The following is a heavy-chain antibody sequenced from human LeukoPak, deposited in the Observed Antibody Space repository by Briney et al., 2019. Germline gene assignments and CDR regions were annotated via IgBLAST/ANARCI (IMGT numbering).Heavy chain of an antibody. J-gene: IGHJ4*02. V-gene: IGHV3-48*03. CDR1: GFTVSSFE. CDR2: ISRTGNTI. D-gene: IGHD2/OR15-2a*01. CDR3: ARDSSRNFLPDYFDH. Sequence: GGSLRLSCATAGFTVSSFEINWGRQAPGKGLGWVSYISRTGNTIYYAASVKCRFTISRDNAKRSLYLRMTSLRDEDTAVYYCARDSSRNFLPDYFDHWGQGTLVTVSS.